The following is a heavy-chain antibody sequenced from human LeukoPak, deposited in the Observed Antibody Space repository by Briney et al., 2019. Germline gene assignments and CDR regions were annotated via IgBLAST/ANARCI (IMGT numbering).Heavy chain of an antibody. CDR1: GFTFSSYS. V-gene: IGHV3-21*01. D-gene: IGHD3-22*01. CDR3: AREIVVGAFDI. J-gene: IGHJ3*02. CDR2: ISSSSSYI. Sequence: PGGSLRLSCAASGFTFSSYSMNWVRQAPGKGLEWISSISSSSSYIYYADSVKGRFTISRDNAKNSLYLQMNSLRAEDTAVYYCAREIVVGAFDIWGQGTMVTVSS.